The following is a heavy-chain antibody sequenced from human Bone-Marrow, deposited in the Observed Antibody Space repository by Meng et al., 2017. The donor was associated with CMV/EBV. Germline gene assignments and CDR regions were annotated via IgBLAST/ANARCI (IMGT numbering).Heavy chain of an antibody. CDR1: GGSISSYY. Sequence: SETLSLTCTVSGGSISSYYWSWIRQPPGKGLEWIGEINHSGSTNYNPSLKSRVTISVDTSKNQFPLKLSSVTAADTAVYYCARGLDYGDYLDYWGQGTLVTVSS. J-gene: IGHJ4*02. V-gene: IGHV4-34*01. CDR2: INHSGST. CDR3: ARGLDYGDYLDY. D-gene: IGHD4-17*01.